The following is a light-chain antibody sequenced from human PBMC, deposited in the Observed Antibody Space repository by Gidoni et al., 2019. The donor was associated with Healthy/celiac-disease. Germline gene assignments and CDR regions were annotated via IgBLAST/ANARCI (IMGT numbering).Light chain of an antibody. J-gene: IGKJ1*01. CDR2: WAS. CDR3: QQYYSNPWT. Sequence: DIFMTQSPASLAVSLGERATINCKSSQSVLYSSNNKNYLAWYQQKPGQPPKLLIYWASTRESGVPDRFSGSGSGTDFTLTISSLQAEDVAVYYCQQYYSNPWTFGQGTKVEIK. V-gene: IGKV4-1*01. CDR1: QSVLYSSNNKNY.